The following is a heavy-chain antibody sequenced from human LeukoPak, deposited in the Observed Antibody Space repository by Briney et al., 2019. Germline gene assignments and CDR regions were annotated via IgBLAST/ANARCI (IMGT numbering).Heavy chain of an antibody. CDR3: ARDMGGSGSH. D-gene: IGHD3-10*01. CDR1: GFTFSSYW. J-gene: IGHJ4*02. V-gene: IGHV3-74*01. Sequence: GGSLRLSCAASGFTFSSYWMHWVRQAPGKGLVWVSRINEHGSTTNYADSVKDRFTISRDNAKNTLYLQMNSLRAEDTAVYYCARDMGGSGSHWGQGTLVTVSS. CDR2: INEHGSTT.